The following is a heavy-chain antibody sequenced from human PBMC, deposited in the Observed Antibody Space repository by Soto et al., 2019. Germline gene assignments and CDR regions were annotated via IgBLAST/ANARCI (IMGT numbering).Heavy chain of an antibody. CDR1: GFTFSSYS. CDR3: AKKVNSGPGSQYFDY. V-gene: IGHV3-23*01. J-gene: IGHJ4*02. Sequence: GGSLRLSCAASGFTFSSYSMSWVRQAPGKGLEWVSGFRTSGDGGTTYYADSVKGRFTISRDNSKNMLFLQMNSLRAEDTAIYYCAKKVNSGPGSQYFDYWGQGTLVTVS. D-gene: IGHD3-10*01. CDR2: FRTSGDGGTT.